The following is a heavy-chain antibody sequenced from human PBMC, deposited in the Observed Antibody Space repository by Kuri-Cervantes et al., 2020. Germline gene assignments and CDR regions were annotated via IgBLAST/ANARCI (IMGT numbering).Heavy chain of an antibody. Sequence: SVKVSCKASGGTFSSYAISWVRQAPGQGLEWMGGIIPIFGTANYAQKFQGRVTITADESTSTAYMELSSLRSEDTAVYYCASKTYSSGWWGTVDYYYGVDVWGQGTTVTVSS. CDR1: GGTFSSYA. D-gene: IGHD6-13*01. J-gene: IGHJ6*02. V-gene: IGHV1-69*13. CDR3: ASKTYSSGWWGTVDYYYGVDV. CDR2: IIPIFGTA.